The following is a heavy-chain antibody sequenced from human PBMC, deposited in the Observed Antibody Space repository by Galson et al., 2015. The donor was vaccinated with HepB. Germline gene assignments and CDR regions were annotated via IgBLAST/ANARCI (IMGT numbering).Heavy chain of an antibody. CDR2: IIRIFGTA. Sequence: SVKVSCKASGGTFSSYSFNWVRQAPGQGLEWMGGIIRIFGTANYAQKFQGKVTIVAEASTSTAHMELSGLISEDTAVYYCARGPLTGTNWLFDPWGQGTLVTVSS. V-gene: IGHV1-69*13. CDR1: GGTFSSYS. J-gene: IGHJ5*02. CDR3: ARGPLTGTNWLFDP. D-gene: IGHD1-7*01.